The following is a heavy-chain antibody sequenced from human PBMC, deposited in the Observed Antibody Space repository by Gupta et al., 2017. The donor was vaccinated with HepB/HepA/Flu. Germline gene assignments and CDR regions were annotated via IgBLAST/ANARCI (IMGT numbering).Heavy chain of an antibody. Sequence: VMLVESGGVLVKPGGSLRLSCEAAGCTFSSYSMGWVRQSPGMGLQWVSSIDTTTNSISYADAVKRRFIISRDNAKNSLYLQMNTLRVEDTALYYCAREGDGGGGGGYSARYYGVDGWGQGTTVTVSS. CDR1: GCTFSSYS. D-gene: IGHD1-26*01. CDR2: IDTTTNSI. CDR3: AREGDGGGGGGYSARYYGVDG. J-gene: IGHJ6*02. V-gene: IGHV3-21*01.